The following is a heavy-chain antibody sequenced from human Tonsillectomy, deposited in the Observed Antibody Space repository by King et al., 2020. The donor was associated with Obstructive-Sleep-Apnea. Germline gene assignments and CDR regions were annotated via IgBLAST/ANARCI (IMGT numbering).Heavy chain of an antibody. CDR2: IYYSGRA. Sequence: LQLQESGPGLVKPSETLSLTCTVSGGSISSSSYYWGWIRQPPGKGLEWIGSIYYSGRAYYNPSVKSRVTISVDTSKNQFSLKLSSVTAADTAVYYCAREGAAATNWFDPWGQGTLVTVSS. D-gene: IGHD2-15*01. V-gene: IGHV4-39*07. CDR1: GGSISSSSYY. J-gene: IGHJ5*02. CDR3: AREGAAATNWFDP.